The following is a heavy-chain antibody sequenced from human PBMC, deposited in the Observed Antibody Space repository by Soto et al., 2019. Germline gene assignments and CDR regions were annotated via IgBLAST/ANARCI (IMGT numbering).Heavy chain of an antibody. CDR2: IYYSGST. V-gene: IGHV4-61*08. CDR1: GGSISSGGYY. J-gene: IGHJ3*02. D-gene: IGHD5-18*01. Sequence: SETLSLTCAVSGGSISSGGYYWSWIRQPPGKGLEWIGYIYYSGSTNYNPSLKSRVTISVDTSKNQFSLKLSSVTAADTAVYYCARRYGKNAFDIWGQGTMVTVS. CDR3: ARRYGKNAFDI.